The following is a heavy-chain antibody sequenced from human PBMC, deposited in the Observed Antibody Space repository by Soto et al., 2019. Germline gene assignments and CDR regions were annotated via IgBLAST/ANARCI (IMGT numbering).Heavy chain of an antibody. CDR3: ATPSRGYCSGGSCFSPSYGMDV. V-gene: IGHV5-10-1*01. CDR2: IDPSDSYT. J-gene: IGHJ6*02. D-gene: IGHD2-15*01. CDR1: GYSFTSYW. Sequence: GESLTISCKGSGYSFTSYWISWVRQMPGKGLEWMGRIDPSDSYTNYSPSFQGHVTISADKSISTAYLQWSSLKASDTAMYYCATPSRGYCSGGSCFSPSYGMDVWGQGTTVTVSS.